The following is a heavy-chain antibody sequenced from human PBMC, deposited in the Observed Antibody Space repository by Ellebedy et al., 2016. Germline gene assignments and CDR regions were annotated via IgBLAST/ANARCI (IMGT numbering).Heavy chain of an antibody. CDR3: ESSATSTYLEF. CDR2: ISWSSGNM. V-gene: IGHV3-9*01. D-gene: IGHD3-10*01. J-gene: IGHJ4*02. CDR1: GFTFEHYT. Sequence: SLKISCVASGFTFEHYTMYWVRQAPGKGLEWVSGISWSSGNMGYADSVKGRFIISRDNAKNSLYLQMNSLRPEDPAFYYCESSATSTYLEFWGQGTLVTVSS.